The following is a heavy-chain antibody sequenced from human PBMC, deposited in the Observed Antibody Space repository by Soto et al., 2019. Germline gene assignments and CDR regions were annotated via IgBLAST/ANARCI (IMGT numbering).Heavy chain of an antibody. CDR1: GFTFSNYA. J-gene: IGHJ6*02. CDR2: ISGNGDTT. CDR3: ARAWWADV. Sequence: EVQLVESGGGLVQPGGSLRLSCVASGFTFSNYAMHWVRQAPGNGLECVSVISGNGDTTYYANSVKDRFTISRDNSKDTMYLQMGRLRADDMAVYYFARAWWADVWGQGTMFAVSS. V-gene: IGHV3-64*01. D-gene: IGHD2-8*02.